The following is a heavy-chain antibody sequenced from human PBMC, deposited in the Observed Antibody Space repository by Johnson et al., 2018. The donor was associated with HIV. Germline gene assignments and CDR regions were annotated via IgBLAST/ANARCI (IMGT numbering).Heavy chain of an antibody. V-gene: IGHV3-30-3*01. CDR1: GFTFSSYA. J-gene: IGHJ3*02. D-gene: IGHD3-22*01. CDR2: ISYDGSNK. CDR3: AKDGANYYYDSSGYWDAVDI. Sequence: QVHLVESGGGVVQPGRSLRLSCAASGFTFSSYAMHWVRQAPGKGLEWVAVISYDGSNKYYADSVKGRFTISRDNSKNTLYLQMNSLRAEDTAVYYCAKDGANYYYDSSGYWDAVDIWGQGTMVTVSS.